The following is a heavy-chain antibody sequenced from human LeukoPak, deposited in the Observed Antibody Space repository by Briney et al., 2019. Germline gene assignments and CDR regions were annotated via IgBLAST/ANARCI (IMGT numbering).Heavy chain of an antibody. J-gene: IGHJ4*02. CDR1: GFAFSSYE. CDR2: ISSSGSTI. Sequence: GGSLRLSCAASGFAFSSYEMNWVRQAPEKGLEWVSYISSSGSTIYYADSVKGRFTISRDNAKNSLYLQMNSLRAEDTAVYYCARDYPSGYLNFDYWGQGTLVTASS. D-gene: IGHD5-12*01. V-gene: IGHV3-48*03. CDR3: ARDYPSGYLNFDY.